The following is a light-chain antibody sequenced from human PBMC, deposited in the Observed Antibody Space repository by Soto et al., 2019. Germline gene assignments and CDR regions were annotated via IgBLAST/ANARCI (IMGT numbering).Light chain of an antibody. CDR2: DAS. V-gene: IGKV1-5*01. CDR3: QQYNSYSPT. CDR1: QSISSW. J-gene: IGKJ1*01. Sequence: EIQMTQSPSTLSASVGDRFTITCLASQSISSWLAWYQQKPGKAPKLLIYDASSLESGVPSRFSGSGSGTEFTLTISSLQPDDFATYYCQQYNSYSPTFGQGTKVDIK.